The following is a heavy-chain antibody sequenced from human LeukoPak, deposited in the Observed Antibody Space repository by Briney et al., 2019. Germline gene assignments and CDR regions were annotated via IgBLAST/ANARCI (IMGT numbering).Heavy chain of an antibody. CDR2: ISSSGTYT. CDR1: GFTFSNYN. J-gene: IGHJ6*03. D-gene: IGHD1-26*01. V-gene: IGHV3-21*01. CDR3: ARDPYSGNYGTYYYYYMDV. Sequence: PGGSLRLSCADSGFTFSNYNMNWVRQAPGKAMEWVSSISSSGTYTFYADSVKGRFTISRDNAKNSLYLQMDSLGPEDTAVYYCARDPYSGNYGTYYYYYMDVWGKGTTVTISS.